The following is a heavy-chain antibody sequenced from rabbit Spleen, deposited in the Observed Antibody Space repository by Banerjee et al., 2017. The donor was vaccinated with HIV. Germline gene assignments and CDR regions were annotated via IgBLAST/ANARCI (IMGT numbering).Heavy chain of an antibody. J-gene: IGHJ4*01. CDR1: GFSFSSSYY. Sequence: QEQLEESGGDLVKPEGSLTLTCTASGFSFSSSYYMCWVRQAPGKGLEWIACIYGGDGSSTAYANWAKGRFTISKTSSTTVPLQMTRLTAADTATYFCARDLVAVIGWDFNLWGPGTLVTVS. V-gene: IGHV1S45*01. CDR3: ARDLVAVIGWDFNL. D-gene: IGHD4-2*01. CDR2: IYGGDGSST.